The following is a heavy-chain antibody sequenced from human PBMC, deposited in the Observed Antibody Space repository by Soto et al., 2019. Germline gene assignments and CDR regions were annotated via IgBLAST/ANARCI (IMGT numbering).Heavy chain of an antibody. CDR1: GFTFSSYA. J-gene: IGHJ4*02. CDR2: ISYDGSNK. V-gene: IGHV3-30-3*01. Sequence: QVQLVESGGGVVQPGRSLRLSCAASGFTFSSYAVHWVRQAPGKGLEWVAVISYDGSNKYYADSVKGRFTISRDNSKNTLYLQMNSLRAEDTAVYYCARGQAIWGQGTLVTVSS. CDR3: ARGQAI.